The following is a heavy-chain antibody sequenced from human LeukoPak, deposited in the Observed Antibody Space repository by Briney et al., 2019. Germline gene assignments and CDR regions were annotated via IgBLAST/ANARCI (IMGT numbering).Heavy chain of an antibody. Sequence: GGSLRLSCAASGVTFSSYLMHWVRQAPGRGLVWVSHVNNDGSETTYADSVKGRFTTSRDNAKNTVYLQMNTLRAEDTAVYYCARGVGGLDKWGQGTLVTVSS. CDR3: ARGVGGLDK. CDR1: GVTFSSYL. D-gene: IGHD3-10*01. J-gene: IGHJ4*02. CDR2: VNNDGSET. V-gene: IGHV3-74*01.